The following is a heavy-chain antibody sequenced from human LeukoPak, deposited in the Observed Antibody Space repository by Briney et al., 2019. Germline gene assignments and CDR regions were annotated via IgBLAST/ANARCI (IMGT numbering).Heavy chain of an antibody. CDR2: IYPGDSDT. V-gene: IGHV5-51*01. D-gene: IGHD6-13*01. CDR1: GYSFTSYW. CDR3: ARRIAAAGDGGYYYMDV. J-gene: IGHJ6*03. Sequence: GASLKISCKGSGYSFTSYWIGWVRQMPGKGLEWMGIIYPGDSDTRYSPSFQGQVTISADKSISTAYLQWSSLKASDTAMYYCARRIAAAGDGGYYYMDVWGKGTTVTVSS.